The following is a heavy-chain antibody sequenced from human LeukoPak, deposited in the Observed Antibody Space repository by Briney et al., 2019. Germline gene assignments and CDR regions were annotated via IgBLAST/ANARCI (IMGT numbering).Heavy chain of an antibody. Sequence: QAGGSLRLSCAASGFTFSSYAMNWVRQAPGKGLEWVSISGSGGDTYYADSVKGRFTISRDNSKNTLYLQMNSLTAEDTAVYYCAKARGATYGTYYFDYWGQGTLVTVSS. V-gene: IGHV3-23*01. J-gene: IGHJ4*02. D-gene: IGHD4/OR15-4a*01. CDR2: ISGSGGDT. CDR1: GFTFSSYA. CDR3: AKARGATYGTYYFDY.